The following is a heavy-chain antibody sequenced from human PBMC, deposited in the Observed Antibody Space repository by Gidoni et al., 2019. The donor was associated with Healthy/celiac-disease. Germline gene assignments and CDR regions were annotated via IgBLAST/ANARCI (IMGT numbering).Heavy chain of an antibody. Sequence: EVQLVESGGGLVQPGGSPRLSCAASGFTFSSYWMHWFRQAPGKGLVWVSRINSDGSSTSYADSVKGRFTISRDNAKNTLYLQMNSLRAEDTAVYYCARDGFGPVVEGDAFDIWGQGTMVTVSS. CDR3: ARDGFGPVVEGDAFDI. CDR2: INSDGSST. CDR1: GFTFSSYW. D-gene: IGHD2-21*01. V-gene: IGHV3-74*01. J-gene: IGHJ3*02.